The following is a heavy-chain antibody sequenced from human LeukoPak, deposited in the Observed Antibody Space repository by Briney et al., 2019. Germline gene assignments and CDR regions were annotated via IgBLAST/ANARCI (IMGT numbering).Heavy chain of an antibody. D-gene: IGHD1-14*01. CDR1: GYTFTSYG. CDR2: ISAYNGNT. Sequence: ASVKVSCKASGYTFTSYGISWVRQAPGHGLVWMGWISAYNGNTNYTQKLQGRVTMTTDTSTSTAYMELRSLRSDDTAVYYCARSPRFHNQYYFDYWGQGTLVTVSS. V-gene: IGHV1-18*01. CDR3: ARSPRFHNQYYFDY. J-gene: IGHJ4*02.